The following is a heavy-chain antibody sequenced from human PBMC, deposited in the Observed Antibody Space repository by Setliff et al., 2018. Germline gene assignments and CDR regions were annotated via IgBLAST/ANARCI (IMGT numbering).Heavy chain of an antibody. V-gene: IGHV5-51*01. CDR1: GYSFTSYW. D-gene: IGHD3-3*01. J-gene: IGHJ4*02. Sequence: GESLKISCKGSGYSFTSYWIGWVRQMPGKGLEWMGIIYPGDSDTRYSPSFEGQVTISADNSKNTLYLQMGSLRAEDMAVYYCATWTGYSIDYWGQGTLVTVSS. CDR3: ATWTGYSIDY. CDR2: IYPGDSDT.